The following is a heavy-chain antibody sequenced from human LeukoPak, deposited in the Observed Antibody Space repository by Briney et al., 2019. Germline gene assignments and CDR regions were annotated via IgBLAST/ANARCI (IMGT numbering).Heavy chain of an antibody. CDR2: VNKDGSQK. V-gene: IGHV3-7*01. J-gene: IGHJ4*02. CDR1: GFTFSSYW. D-gene: IGHD1-26*01. CDR3: ASLNWWEETVIDS. Sequence: QTGGSLRLSCAASGFTFSSYWMSWVRQAPGKGLEWVANVNKDGSQKYYVDSVKGRFTISRDNAKNSLYLQMNSLRAEDTAVYYCASLNWWEETVIDSWGQGTLVTVSP.